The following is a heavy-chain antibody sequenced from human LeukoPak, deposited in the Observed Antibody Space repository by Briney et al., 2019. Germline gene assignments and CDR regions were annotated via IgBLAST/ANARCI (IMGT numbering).Heavy chain of an antibody. CDR1: GFTFSNAW. J-gene: IGHJ4*02. D-gene: IGHD1-26*01. CDR3: ARDIGGSYSAIDY. CDR2: ISGSGSDI. V-gene: IGHV3-11*04. Sequence: GGSLRLSCAASGFTFSNAWMSWVRQAPGRGLEWVSFISGSGSDIFYADSVKGRFTISRDNAKNSVSLQMDSLRGDDTAVYYCARDIGGSYSAIDYWGQGTLVTVSS.